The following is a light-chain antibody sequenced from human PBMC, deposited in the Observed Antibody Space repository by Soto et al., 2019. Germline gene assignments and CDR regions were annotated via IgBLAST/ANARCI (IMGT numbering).Light chain of an antibody. CDR1: QSVRCS. V-gene: IGKV3-15*01. J-gene: IGKJ1*01. CDR3: QQYNSWPET. Sequence: IELTQSPGTLSVYQGERATLFCRVRQSVRCSLAWYQQKPGQATRLFFYDASTKATGIPAWFSGSWSAKEFTLTISSLQSEDFAVYYCQQYNSWPETFGQGTKVDIK. CDR2: DAS.